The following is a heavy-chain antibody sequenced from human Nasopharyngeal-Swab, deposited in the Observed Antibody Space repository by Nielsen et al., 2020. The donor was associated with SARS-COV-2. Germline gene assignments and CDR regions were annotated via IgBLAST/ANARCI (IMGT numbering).Heavy chain of an antibody. Sequence: SVKVSCKASGGTFSSYAISWVRQAPGQGLEWMGGIIPIFGTANYAQKFQGRVTITADESTSTAYMELSSLRSEDTAVYYCARDPTHYDFWSGTPSGWFDPWGQGTLVTVSS. V-gene: IGHV1-69*13. J-gene: IGHJ5*02. CDR2: IIPIFGTA. D-gene: IGHD3-3*01. CDR1: GGTFSSYA. CDR3: ARDPTHYDFWSGTPSGWFDP.